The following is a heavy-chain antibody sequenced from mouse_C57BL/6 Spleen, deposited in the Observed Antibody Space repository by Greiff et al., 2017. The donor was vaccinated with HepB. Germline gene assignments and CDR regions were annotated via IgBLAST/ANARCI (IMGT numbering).Heavy chain of an antibody. CDR2: IDPNSGGT. V-gene: IGHV1-72*01. J-gene: IGHJ1*03. D-gene: IGHD1-1*01. Sequence: VKVVESGAELVKPGASVKLSCKASGYTFTSYWMHWVKQRPGRGLEWIGRIDPNSGGTKYNEKFKSKATLTVDKPSSTAYMQLSSLTSEDSAVYYCAREPYYGSSYWYFDVWGTGTTVTVSS. CDR3: AREPYYGSSYWYFDV. CDR1: GYTFTSYW.